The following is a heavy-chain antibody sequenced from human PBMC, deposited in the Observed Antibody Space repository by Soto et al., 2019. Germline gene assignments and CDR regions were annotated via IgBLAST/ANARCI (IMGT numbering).Heavy chain of an antibody. J-gene: IGHJ4*02. D-gene: IGHD2-2*01. CDR1: GFTYSNYG. CDR2: VSGGGGGT. CDR3: AKLGSCSSTSCYRDY. Sequence: EVQLLESGGGLVQPGGSLRLSCAASGFTYSNYGMRWVRQAPGKGLEGVSTVSGGGGGTFYVDSVKGRFTISRDNSKNTVSLQMNSLRAEDTAVYYCAKLGSCSSTSCYRDYWGQGTLVTVSS. V-gene: IGHV3-23*01.